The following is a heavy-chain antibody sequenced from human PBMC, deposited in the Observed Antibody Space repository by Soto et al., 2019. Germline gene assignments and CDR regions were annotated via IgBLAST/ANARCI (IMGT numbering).Heavy chain of an antibody. Sequence: SETLSLTCTVSGGSISSGGYYWSWIRQHPGKGLEWIGYIYYSGSTYYNPSLKSRVTISVDTSKNQFSLKLSSVTAADTAVYYCARSLRADPTTVVTPRFDYWGQGTLVTVSS. CDR2: IYYSGST. CDR1: GGSISSGGYY. V-gene: IGHV4-31*03. CDR3: ARSLRADPTTVVTPRFDY. J-gene: IGHJ4*02. D-gene: IGHD4-17*01.